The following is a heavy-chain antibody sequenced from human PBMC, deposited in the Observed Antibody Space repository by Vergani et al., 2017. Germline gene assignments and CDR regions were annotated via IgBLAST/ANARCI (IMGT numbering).Heavy chain of an antibody. CDR3: ATFYXDSGTFPPDDAFDV. Sequence: QVQLQESGPGLVKPSQTLSLTCSVSGGSISTGISYWSWIRQPPGGALVWIGYISYLGTTYYNPSLESRISMSVDTSKNQFSLKLSSETAADTAVYYCATFYXDSGTFPPDDAFDVWDQGTMVTVSS. D-gene: IGHD3-10*01. J-gene: IGHJ3*01. V-gene: IGHV4-30-4*08. CDR1: GGSISTGISY. CDR2: ISYLGTT.